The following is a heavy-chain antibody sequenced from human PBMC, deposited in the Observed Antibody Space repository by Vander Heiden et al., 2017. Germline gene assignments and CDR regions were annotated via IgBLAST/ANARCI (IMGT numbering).Heavy chain of an antibody. D-gene: IGHD2-2*01. J-gene: IGHJ6*02. Sequence: VQLVQSGAEVKKPGSSVKLSCKASGRIFSTYAISWVRQAPGHGLEWMGRIIPVSDTIDYAQKFQGRITITADEFTSTAYMGLSSLRSEDTAVYYCARFARYCGSTSCYYYYGMDVWGQGTTVTVSS. V-gene: IGHV1-69*18. CDR1: GRIFSTYA. CDR2: IIPVSDTI. CDR3: ARFARYCGSTSCYYYYGMDV.